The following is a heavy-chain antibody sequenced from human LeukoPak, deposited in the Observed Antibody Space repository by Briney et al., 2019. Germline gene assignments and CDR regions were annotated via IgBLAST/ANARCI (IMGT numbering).Heavy chain of an antibody. J-gene: IGHJ3*02. CDR1: GFTFTNYW. CDR3: ARGFSDYYDSSTDAFDI. D-gene: IGHD3-22*01. Sequence: GGSLRLSCAASGFTFTNYWMHWVRQAPGMGLVWVSRLPPDELDIIYADSVKGRFTISRENAKNSLYLQMNSLRAEDTAVYYCARGFSDYYDSSTDAFDIWGQGTMVTVSS. CDR2: LPPDELDI. V-gene: IGHV3-74*01.